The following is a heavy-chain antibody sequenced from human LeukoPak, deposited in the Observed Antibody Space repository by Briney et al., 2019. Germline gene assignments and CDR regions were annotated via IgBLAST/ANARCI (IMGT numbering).Heavy chain of an antibody. J-gene: IGHJ4*02. CDR2: ISGSGGST. V-gene: IGHV3-23*01. CDR3: AKPGFGDYDYFDY. CDR1: GFTFSSYA. Sequence: GGSLRLSCAASGFTFSSYAMSWVRQAPGKGLECVSAISGSGGSTYYADSVKGQFTISRDNSKNTLYLQMNGLRAEDTAVYYCAKPGFGDYDYFDYWGQGTLVTVSS. D-gene: IGHD4-17*01.